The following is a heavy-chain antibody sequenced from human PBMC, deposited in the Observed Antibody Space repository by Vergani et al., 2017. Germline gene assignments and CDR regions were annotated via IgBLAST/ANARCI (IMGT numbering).Heavy chain of an antibody. CDR3: ARVNTETNGHLYYYYYMVV. CDR2: IDHTGRP. J-gene: IGHJ6*03. Sequence: QVQLQQWGGGLLKPSETVSLTCVVNGGSFTSYHWTWIRQSPGEGLEWVGDIDHTGRPDYNPSLKSRLTMSVDKSRNQFSLTLNSLTATDTAIYFCARVNTETNGHLYYYYYMVVCGQGSAVTVS. D-gene: IGHD4-11*01. CDR1: GGSFTSYH. V-gene: IGHV4-34*01.